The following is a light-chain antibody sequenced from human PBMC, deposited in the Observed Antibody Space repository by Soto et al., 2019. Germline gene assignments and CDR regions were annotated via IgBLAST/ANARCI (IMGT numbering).Light chain of an antibody. Sequence: ELVRTKYPATLSVAPGERATLSCRASQSINNNLAWYQQKRGQGPRLLIYGASSRATGTPARFSGSGSGTGFTLTISSLQSEDFAIYYCQQYKDWPLTFGGGTKVEIK. CDR2: GAS. CDR1: QSINNN. V-gene: IGKV3-15*01. CDR3: QQYKDWPLT. J-gene: IGKJ4*01.